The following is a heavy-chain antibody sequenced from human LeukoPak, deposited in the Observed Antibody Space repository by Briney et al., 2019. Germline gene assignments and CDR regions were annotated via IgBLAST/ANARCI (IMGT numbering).Heavy chain of an antibody. Sequence: GGSLRLSCAASGFTVSSNYMSWVRQAPGKGLEWVAVIPYDGSNKYYADSVEGRFTISRDNAKNSLYLQMNSLRAEDTAVYYCARDRYCSSTSCPSSRVYMDVWGKGTTVTVSS. CDR2: IPYDGSNK. CDR3: ARDRYCSSTSCPSSRVYMDV. V-gene: IGHV3-30-3*01. CDR1: GFTVSSNY. D-gene: IGHD2-2*01. J-gene: IGHJ6*03.